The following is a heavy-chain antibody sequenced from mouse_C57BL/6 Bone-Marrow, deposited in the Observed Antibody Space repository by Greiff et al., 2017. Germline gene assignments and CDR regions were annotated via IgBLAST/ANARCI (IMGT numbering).Heavy chain of an antibody. CDR1: GFNIKDDY. CDR3: TSMVTPFAY. J-gene: IGHJ3*01. V-gene: IGHV14-4*01. CDR2: IDPENGDT. D-gene: IGHD2-2*01. Sequence: EVQLQQSGAELVRPGASVKLSCTASGFNIKDDYMHWVKQRPEQGLEWIGWIDPENGDTEYASKFQGKATITAYTSSNTAYLQLSSLTSEDTAVYYCTSMVTPFAYWGQGTLVTVSA.